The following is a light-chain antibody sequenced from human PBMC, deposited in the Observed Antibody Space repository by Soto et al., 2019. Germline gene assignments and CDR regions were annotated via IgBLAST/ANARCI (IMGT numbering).Light chain of an antibody. CDR1: QGISSY. CDR2: AAS. Sequence: DIQLTQSPSFLSASVGDRVNITCRASQGISSYLAWYQQKPGKAPKLLIYAASTLQSGVPSRFSGSGSGTEFTLTISSLQPEDFPTYYCQQLNSYPLFTFGPGTKVDIK. V-gene: IGKV1-9*01. J-gene: IGKJ3*01. CDR3: QQLNSYPLFT.